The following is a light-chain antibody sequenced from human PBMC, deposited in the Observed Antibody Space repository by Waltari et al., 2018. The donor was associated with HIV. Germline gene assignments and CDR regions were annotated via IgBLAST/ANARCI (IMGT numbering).Light chain of an antibody. J-gene: IGKJ4*01. CDR3: QQYYSTPLT. Sequence: DIVKTQSPDSLAVSLGERATINCKSSQSVLSSSNNKNYLGWYQQKSGQPPKLLIYWASTRESGVPDRFSGSGSGTDFTLTISSLQAEDVAVYYCQQYYSTPLTFGGGTKVEIK. CDR1: QSVLSSSNNKNY. CDR2: WAS. V-gene: IGKV4-1*01.